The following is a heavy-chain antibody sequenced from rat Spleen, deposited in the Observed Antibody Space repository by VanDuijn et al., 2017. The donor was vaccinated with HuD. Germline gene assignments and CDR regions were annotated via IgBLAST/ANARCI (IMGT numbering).Heavy chain of an antibody. Sequence: EVQLVESGRGLVQPGGSMRLSCSASGFTFSDYYMAWVRQAPTRGLEWVASISMGGGNTLYRDSVKGRFTISRDNAKSTLYLQMDSLRSEDTATYYCARHPYYYSGDDYFDYWGQGVMVTVSS. CDR2: ISMGGGNT. D-gene: IGHD1-1*01. CDR3: ARHPYYYSGDDYFDY. J-gene: IGHJ2*01. V-gene: IGHV5-25*01. CDR1: GFTFSDYY.